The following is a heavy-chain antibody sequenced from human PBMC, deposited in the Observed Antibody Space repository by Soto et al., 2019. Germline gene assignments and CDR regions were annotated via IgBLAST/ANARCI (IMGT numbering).Heavy chain of an antibody. J-gene: IGHJ6*02. CDR1: GFTFSNAW. D-gene: IGHD3-10*01. Sequence: GGSLRLSCAASGFTFSNAWMNWVRQAPGKGLEWVGRIKSKTDGGTTDYAAPVKGRFTISRDDSKNTLYLQMNSLKTEDTAVYYCTTVSQVYYGSGIPYYYYYYGMDVWGQGTTVTVSS. CDR2: IKSKTDGGTT. CDR3: TTVSQVYYGSGIPYYYYYYGMDV. V-gene: IGHV3-15*07.